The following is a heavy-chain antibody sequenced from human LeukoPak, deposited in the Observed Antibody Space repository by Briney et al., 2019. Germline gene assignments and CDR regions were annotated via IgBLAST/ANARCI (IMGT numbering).Heavy chain of an antibody. CDR1: GFTFSSYG. J-gene: IGHJ5*01. CDR3: AKGDRQLPYSPADS. Sequence: GGSLRLSCAAFGFTFSSYGMHWVRQAPGKGLEWVAVISYDGSNKYYADSVKGRFTISRDNSKNTLYLQMNSLRAEDTAVYYCAKGDRQLPYSPADSWGQGTLVTVSP. D-gene: IGHD2-15*01. CDR2: ISYDGSNK. V-gene: IGHV3-30*18.